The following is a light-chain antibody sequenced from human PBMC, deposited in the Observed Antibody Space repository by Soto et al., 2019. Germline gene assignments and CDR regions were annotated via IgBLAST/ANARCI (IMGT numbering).Light chain of an antibody. CDR2: LNSDGSH. J-gene: IGLJ3*02. CDR3: QTWSTDIRV. V-gene: IGLV4-69*01. Sequence: QPVLTQPPSASASLGASVKLTCTLSSGHNSYAIAWHQQQPEKGPRYLMKLNSDGSHSTGDGIPDRFSGSSSGAERYLTISSLQSEDEADYYCQTWSTDIRVFGGGTKVTVL. CDR1: SGHNSYA.